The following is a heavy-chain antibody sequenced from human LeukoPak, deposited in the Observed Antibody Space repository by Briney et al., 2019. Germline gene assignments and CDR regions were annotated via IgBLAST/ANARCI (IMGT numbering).Heavy chain of an antibody. V-gene: IGHV3-23*01. Sequence: GGSLRLSCVASGFTFYNYAMSWVRQAPGRGLEWASSTAGSGISKDYADSVKGRFTVSKDKSKNTLYLQMDNLRAEDTGVYFCARLPTFYYDSSGYHYDYWGQGTLVTVSS. J-gene: IGHJ4*02. CDR3: ARLPTFYYDSSGYHYDY. CDR1: GFTFYNYA. D-gene: IGHD3-22*01. CDR2: TAGSGISK.